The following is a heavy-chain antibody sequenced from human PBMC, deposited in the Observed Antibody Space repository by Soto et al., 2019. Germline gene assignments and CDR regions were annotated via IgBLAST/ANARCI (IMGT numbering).Heavy chain of an antibody. CDR1: GGTFSSFL. J-gene: IGHJ6*02. V-gene: IGHV1-69*12. Sequence: QVQLVQSGAEVKKPGSSVKVSCKASGGTFSSFLISWVRQAPGQGLVWMGGIIPMYVTTNYAQRFQGRVTITAGEPTSTAYIEVRSMRSEDTAVYYCARDDYYGLDVWGQGNTVTVSS. CDR3: ARDDYYGLDV. CDR2: IIPMYVTT.